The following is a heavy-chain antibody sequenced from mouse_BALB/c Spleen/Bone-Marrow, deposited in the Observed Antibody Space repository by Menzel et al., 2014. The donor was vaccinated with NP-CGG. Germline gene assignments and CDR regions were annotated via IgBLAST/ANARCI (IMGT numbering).Heavy chain of an antibody. CDR2: IWAGGST. Sequence: VMLVESGPGLVAPSQSLSIPCTVSGFSLTSYGVHWVRQPPGKGLEWLGVIWAGGSTNYNSALMSRLSISKDNSKSQVFLKMNSLQTDDTAMYCCARDGVYGSHYYAMDYWGQGTSVTVSS. J-gene: IGHJ4*01. D-gene: IGHD1-1*02. V-gene: IGHV2-9*02. CDR3: ARDGVYGSHYYAMDY. CDR1: GFSLTSYG.